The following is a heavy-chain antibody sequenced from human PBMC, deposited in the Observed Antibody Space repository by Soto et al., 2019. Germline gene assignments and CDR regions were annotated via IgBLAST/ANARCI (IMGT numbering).Heavy chain of an antibody. CDR3: ARALDSSGYYPHWYFDL. J-gene: IGHJ2*01. D-gene: IGHD3-22*01. V-gene: IGHV1-69*13. CDR2: IIPIFGTA. CDR1: GGTFSSSA. Sequence: SVKVSCKASGGTFSSSAISWVRQAPGQGLEWMGGIIPIFGTANYAQKFQGRVTITADESTSTAYMELSSLRSEDTAVYYCARALDSSGYYPHWYFDLWGRGTLVTVSS.